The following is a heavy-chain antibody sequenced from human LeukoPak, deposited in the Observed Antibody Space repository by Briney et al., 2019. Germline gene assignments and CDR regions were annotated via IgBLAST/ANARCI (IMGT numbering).Heavy chain of an antibody. D-gene: IGHD3-22*01. J-gene: IGHJ5*02. CDR2: IYYSGST. CDR3: ARLGWYSYDSSGYYP. CDR1: GGSISSYY. V-gene: IGHV4-59*12. Sequence: SETLSLTCTVSGGSISSYYWGWVRQPPGKGREWTGYIYYSGSTNYNPSLKSRVSISVDTSKNQFSLKLSSVTAADTAVYYCARLGWYSYDSSGYYPWGQGTLVTVSS.